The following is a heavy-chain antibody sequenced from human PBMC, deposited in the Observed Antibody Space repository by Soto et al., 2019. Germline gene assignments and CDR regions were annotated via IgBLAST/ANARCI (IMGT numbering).Heavy chain of an antibody. CDR1: GYTCTIYG. J-gene: IGHJ5*02. Sequence: ASVKVSCKASGYTCTIYGISCVLQAPLQWLDWMGCISAYNGNTNYARKLQGRVTMTTDTSTSTAYMELRSLRSDDTAVYYCARSRDIVVVPEKFNWFDPWGQGTLVTVSS. V-gene: IGHV1-18*01. CDR3: ARSRDIVVVPEKFNWFDP. D-gene: IGHD2-2*01. CDR2: ISAYNGNT.